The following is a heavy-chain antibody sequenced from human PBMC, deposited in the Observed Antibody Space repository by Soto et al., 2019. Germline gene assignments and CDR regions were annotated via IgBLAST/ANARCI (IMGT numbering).Heavy chain of an antibody. CDR1: GFTFSSYG. D-gene: IGHD1-1*01. CDR2: IWYDGSNK. CDR3: ARAERTGTTRYAFDI. J-gene: IGHJ3*02. V-gene: IGHV3-33*01. Sequence: GGSLRLSCAASGFTFSSYGMHWVRQAPGKGLEWVAVIWYDGSNKYYADSVKGRFTISRDNSKNTLYLQMNSLRAEDTAVYYCARAERTGTTRYAFDIWGQGTMVTVSS.